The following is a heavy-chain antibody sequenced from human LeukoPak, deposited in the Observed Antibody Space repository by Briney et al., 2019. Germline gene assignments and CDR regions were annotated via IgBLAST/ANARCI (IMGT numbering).Heavy chain of an antibody. CDR1: GCRFSRYG. CDR2: INTNTGNP. V-gene: IGHV7-4-1*02. D-gene: IGHD2-15*01. Sequence: ASVKASCKTSGCRFSRYGINWLRQAPGQRFEWLGWINTNTGNPTYAQAFTGRLVFSLDTSVGTAYLEISGLKAEDTAVYYCTRDIEPGGTFDAWGQGTLVTVSS. CDR3: TRDIEPGGTFDA. J-gene: IGHJ4*02.